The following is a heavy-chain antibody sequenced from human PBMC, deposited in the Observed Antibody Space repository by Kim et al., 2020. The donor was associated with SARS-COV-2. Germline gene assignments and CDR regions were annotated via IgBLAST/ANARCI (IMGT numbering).Heavy chain of an antibody. V-gene: IGHV4-34*01. Sequence: SETLSLTCAVYGGSFSGYYWSWIRQPPGKGLEWIGEINHSGSTNYNPSLKSRVTISVDTSKNQFSLKLSSVTAADTAVYYCARTTYYYYGMDVWGQGTTVTVSS. CDR1: GGSFSGYY. CDR3: ARTTYYYYGMDV. CDR2: INHSGST. J-gene: IGHJ6*02.